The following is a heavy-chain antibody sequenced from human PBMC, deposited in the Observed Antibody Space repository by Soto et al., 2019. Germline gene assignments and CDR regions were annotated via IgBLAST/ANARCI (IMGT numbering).Heavy chain of an antibody. V-gene: IGHV1-18*01. Sequence: ASVKVSCKASGYTFTSYGISWVRQAPGQGLEWMGWISAYNGNTNYAQKLQGRVTMTTDTSTSTAYMELRSLRSDDTAMYYCARDIVVVVAATQMITFDYWGQGTLVTVSS. CDR1: GYTFTSYG. J-gene: IGHJ4*02. D-gene: IGHD2-15*01. CDR3: ARDIVVVVAATQMITFDY. CDR2: ISAYNGNT.